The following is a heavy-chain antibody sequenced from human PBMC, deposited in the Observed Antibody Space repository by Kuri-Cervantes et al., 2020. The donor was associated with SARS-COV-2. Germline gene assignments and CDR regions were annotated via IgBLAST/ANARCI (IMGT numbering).Heavy chain of an antibody. V-gene: IGHV1-2*02. J-gene: IGHJ4*02. D-gene: IGHD3-9*01. CDR1: GYTFTSYA. CDR3: ARDRGYDILTGYYSFDY. CDR2: INPNSGGT. Sequence: ASVKVSCKASGYTFTSYAMHWVRQAPGQGLEWMGWINPNSGGTNYAQKFQGRVTVTRDTSISTAYMELSRLRSDDTAVYYCARDRGYDILTGYYSFDYWGQGTLVTVSS.